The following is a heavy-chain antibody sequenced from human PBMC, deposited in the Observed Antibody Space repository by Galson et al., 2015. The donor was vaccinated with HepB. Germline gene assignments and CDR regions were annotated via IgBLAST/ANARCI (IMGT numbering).Heavy chain of an antibody. J-gene: IGHJ4*02. CDR1: GFTFSSYN. CDR2: ISSSRYI. Sequence: SLRLSCAASGFTFSSYNMNWVRQAPGKGLEWVSSISSSRYIYYEASVKGRFTISSDNAKNSLYPQMNSLRAEDRAVYYCARESAMVVGYFDYWGQGTLVTVSS. D-gene: IGHD2-15*01. V-gene: IGHV3-21*01. CDR3: ARESAMVVGYFDY.